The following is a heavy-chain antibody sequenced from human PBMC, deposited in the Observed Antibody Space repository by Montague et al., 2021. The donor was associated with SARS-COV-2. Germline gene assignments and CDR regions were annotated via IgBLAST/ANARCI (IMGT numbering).Heavy chain of an antibody. CDR2: IKLDGSEE. J-gene: IGHJ6*03. CDR1: GFLFGDYW. Sequence: SRRFSCAASGFLFGDYWMSWVRQAPGKGLEWVANIKLDGSEEYSVDSVKGRFTVSRDNAKNSLYLQMNSLRAEDTAVYYCARATLYMDVWGKGTTVTVSS. V-gene: IGHV3-7*01. CDR3: ARATLYMDV.